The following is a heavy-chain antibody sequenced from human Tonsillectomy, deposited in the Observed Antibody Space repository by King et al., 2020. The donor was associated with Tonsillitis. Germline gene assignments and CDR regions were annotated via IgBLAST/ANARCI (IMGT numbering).Heavy chain of an antibody. Sequence: VQLVESGGGLVQPGGSLRLSCAASGFTFSSYAMSWVRQAPGKGLEWVSAISGSGGSTYYADSVKGRFTISRDNSKNTLYLQMNSLRAEDTAVYYCAKDVFYDSSGTSSAPGDYWGQGTLVTVSS. CDR1: GFTFSSYA. CDR3: AKDVFYDSSGTSSAPGDY. CDR2: ISGSGGST. D-gene: IGHD3-22*01. V-gene: IGHV3-23*04. J-gene: IGHJ4*02.